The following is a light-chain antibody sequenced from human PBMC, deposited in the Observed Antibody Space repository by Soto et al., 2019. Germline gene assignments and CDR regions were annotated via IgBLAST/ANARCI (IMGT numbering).Light chain of an antibody. CDR1: QSVSSN. J-gene: IGKJ2*02. V-gene: IGKV3-15*01. Sequence: EIVMTKSPATLSVSPGARATLSCRASQSVSSNLAWYQQRPGQAPRLLIYGASTRATGIPARLSGSASGTEFTLTISSMPSEDFAVYYCQQYGSSCTFGQGTKVDIK. CDR3: QQYGSSCT. CDR2: GAS.